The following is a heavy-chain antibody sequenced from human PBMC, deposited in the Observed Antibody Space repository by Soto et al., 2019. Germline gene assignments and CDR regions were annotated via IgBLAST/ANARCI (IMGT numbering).Heavy chain of an antibody. CDR1: GGTFSSYT. CDR3: ARAPGGLGGQFDY. V-gene: IGHV1-69*02. J-gene: IGHJ4*02. Sequence: SVKVSCKASGGTFSSYTISWVRQAPGQGLEWMGRIIPILGIANYAQKFQGRVTITADKSTSTAYMELSSLRSEDTAVYYCARAPGGLGGQFDYWGQGTLVTVSS. D-gene: IGHD1-26*01. CDR2: IIPILGIA.